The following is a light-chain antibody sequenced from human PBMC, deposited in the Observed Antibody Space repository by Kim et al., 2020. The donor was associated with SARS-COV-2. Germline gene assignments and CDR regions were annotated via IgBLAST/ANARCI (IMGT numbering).Light chain of an antibody. CDR2: AAS. CDR1: QSISTY. J-gene: IGKJ4*01. Sequence: DIQMTQSPSSLAASVGDRVTIACRASQSISTYLNWYQQKPGKAPKLLIYAASSLQSGFPSRFSGSGSGTDFTLTISSLQPEDFATYYCQQSHTTPLLTFGGGTKLEI. CDR3: QQSHTTPLLT. V-gene: IGKV1-39*01.